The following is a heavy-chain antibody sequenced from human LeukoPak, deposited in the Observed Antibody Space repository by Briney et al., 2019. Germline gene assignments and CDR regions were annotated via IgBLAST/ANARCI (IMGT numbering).Heavy chain of an antibody. Sequence: PSETLSLTCAVYGGSFSGYYWSRIRQPPGKGLEWIGEINHSGSTNYNPSLKSRVTISVDTSKNQFSLKLSSVTAADTAVYYCARGDDYDFWSGYYYGMDVWGQGTTVTVSS. CDR3: ARGDDYDFWSGYYYGMDV. CDR1: GGSFSGYY. D-gene: IGHD3-3*01. J-gene: IGHJ6*02. V-gene: IGHV4-34*01. CDR2: INHSGST.